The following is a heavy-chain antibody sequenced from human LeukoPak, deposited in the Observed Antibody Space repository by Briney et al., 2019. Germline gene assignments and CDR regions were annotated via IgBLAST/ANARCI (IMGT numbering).Heavy chain of an antibody. CDR3: ARGGKRRGYSYG. V-gene: IGHV1-69*05. J-gene: IGHJ4*02. CDR1: GGSFSSEA. D-gene: IGHD5-18*01. Sequence: SVKVSCKAFGGSFSSEAISWVRQAPGQGLEWMGGIIPIFGTANYAQKFQGRVTITTDESTSTAYMELSSLRSEDTAVYYCARGGKRRGYSYGWGQGTLVTVSS. CDR2: IIPIFGTA.